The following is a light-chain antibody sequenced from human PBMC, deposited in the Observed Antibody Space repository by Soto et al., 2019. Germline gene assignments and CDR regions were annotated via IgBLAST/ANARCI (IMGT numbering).Light chain of an antibody. CDR1: SSNIGRNY. Sequence: QSVLTQPPSASGTPGRKVTISCSGSSSNIGRNYVFWYQQVPGTAPKLLIYSNNQRPSGVPDRFSGSKSGTSASLAISGLRSEDEADYYCAAWDDSLRGVFGGGTKLTVL. V-gene: IGLV1-47*02. CDR3: AAWDDSLRGV. J-gene: IGLJ3*02. CDR2: SNN.